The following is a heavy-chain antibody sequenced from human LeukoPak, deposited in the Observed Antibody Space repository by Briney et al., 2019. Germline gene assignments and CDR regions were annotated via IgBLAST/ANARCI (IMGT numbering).Heavy chain of an antibody. CDR1: GASNNSYY. Sequence: SETLSLTCTVSGASNNSYYWSWIRQPPGKGLEWIRYTHPSGNTNYSPSLKSRVTISMDTSTNQFSLKLKSVTAADTAVYFCARKAPKKGWFDPWGQGTLVTVSS. CDR2: THPSGNT. CDR3: ARKAPKKGWFDP. J-gene: IGHJ5*02. V-gene: IGHV4-4*09.